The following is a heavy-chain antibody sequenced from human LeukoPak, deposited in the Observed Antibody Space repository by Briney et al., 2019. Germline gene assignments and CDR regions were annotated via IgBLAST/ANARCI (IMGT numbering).Heavy chain of an antibody. CDR3: ARVRRIAKAYFDY. CDR1: SGSFRTYY. Sequence: SETLSLTCTVSSGSFRTYYWSWIRQPPGKGLEWIGEINHSGSTNYNPSLKSRVTISVDTSKNQFSLKLSSVTAADTAVYYCARVRRIAKAYFDYWGQGTLVTVSS. V-gene: IGHV4-34*01. D-gene: IGHD6-6*01. CDR2: INHSGST. J-gene: IGHJ4*02.